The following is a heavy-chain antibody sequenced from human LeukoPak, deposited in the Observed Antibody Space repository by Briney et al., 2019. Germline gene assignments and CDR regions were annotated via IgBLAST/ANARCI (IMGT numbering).Heavy chain of an antibody. CDR1: GFTVRNNH. CDR2: IDSRDNT. D-gene: IGHD3-16*01. Sequence: PGGSLRLSCAASGFTVRNNHMSWVRQAPGKGLEWVSVIDSRDNTYHADSVKGRFTISRHTSKNTLYLQMNSLRAEDTAVYYCARDLTSYDYVWDYWGQGTLVTVSS. CDR3: ARDLTSYDYVWDY. V-gene: IGHV3-53*01. J-gene: IGHJ4*02.